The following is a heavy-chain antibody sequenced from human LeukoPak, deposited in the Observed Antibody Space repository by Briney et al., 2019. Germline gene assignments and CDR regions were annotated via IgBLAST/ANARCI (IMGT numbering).Heavy chain of an antibody. CDR2: IYSDNT. Sequence: AGGSLRLSCTVSGFTVSSNSMSWVRQAPGKVLEWVSFIYSDNTHYSDSVKGRFTISRDNSKNTLYLQMNSLRAEDTAVYYCARDGDGTPGPPLLLLDYWGQGTLVTVSS. V-gene: IGHV3-66*03. CDR3: ARDGDGTPGPPLLLLDY. CDR1: GFTVSSNS. J-gene: IGHJ4*02. D-gene: IGHD1-1*01.